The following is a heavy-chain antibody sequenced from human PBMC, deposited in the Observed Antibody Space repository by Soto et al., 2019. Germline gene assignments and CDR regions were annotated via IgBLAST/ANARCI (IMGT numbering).Heavy chain of an antibody. CDR3: ARENYYDSSGYIPPGPLDY. CDR2: INADNGNT. CDR1: GHTFTSYV. J-gene: IGHJ4*02. D-gene: IGHD3-22*01. Sequence: ASVKVSCKASGHTFTSYVIHWVRQAPGQGLEWMGWINADNGNTKYSQNFQGRVTMTRDTSTNTAYLELSSLRSDDTAVYYCARENYYDSSGYIPPGPLDYWGQGTQVTVSS. V-gene: IGHV1-3*01.